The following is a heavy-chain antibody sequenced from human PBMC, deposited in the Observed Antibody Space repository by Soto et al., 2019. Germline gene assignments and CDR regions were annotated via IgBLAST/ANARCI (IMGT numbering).Heavy chain of an antibody. CDR1: GGSISSYY. D-gene: IGHD1-1*01. J-gene: IGHJ5*02. Sequence: PSETLSLTCTVSGGSISSYYWSWIRQPPGKGLEWIGYIYYSGSTNYNPSLKSRVTISVDTSKNQFSLKLSSVTAADTAVYYCARGRFATGTPGYGWFDPWGQGTPVTVSS. CDR3: ARGRFATGTPGYGWFDP. V-gene: IGHV4-59*08. CDR2: IYYSGST.